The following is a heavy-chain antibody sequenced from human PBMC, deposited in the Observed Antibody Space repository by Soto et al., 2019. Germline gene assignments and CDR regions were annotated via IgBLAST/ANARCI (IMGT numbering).Heavy chain of an antibody. CDR2: ISYDGSNK. V-gene: IGHV3-30*18. CDR1: GFTFSSYG. Sequence: QVQLVESGGGVVQPGRSLRLSCAASGFTFSSYGMRWVRQAPGKGLEWVAVISYDGSNKYYADSVKGRFTISRDNSKNTLYLQMNSLRAEDTAVYYCANGPKNRLDYWGQGTLVTVSS. J-gene: IGHJ4*02. CDR3: ANGPKNRLDY.